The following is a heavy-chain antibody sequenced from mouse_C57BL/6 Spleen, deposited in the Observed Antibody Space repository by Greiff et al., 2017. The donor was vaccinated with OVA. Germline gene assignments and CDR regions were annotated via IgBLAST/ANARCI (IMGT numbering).Heavy chain of an antibody. CDR2: ISSGSSTI. CDR3: AGGGCSCGYAMGY. Sequence: EVQLVEPGGGLVKPGGSLKLSCAASGFTFSDYGMHWVRQAPEQGLEWVAYISSGSSTIYYADKVKGRFTLTRDKANNTPFLQMTSLRSEDTAMYSGAGGGCSCGYAMGYWGQGTSVTVSS. CDR1: GFTFSDYG. D-gene: IGHD1-1*01. J-gene: IGHJ4*01. V-gene: IGHV5-17*01.